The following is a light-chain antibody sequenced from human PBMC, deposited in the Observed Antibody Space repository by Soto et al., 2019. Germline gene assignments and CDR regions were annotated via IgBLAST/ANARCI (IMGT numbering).Light chain of an antibody. Sequence: DIVMTQSPDALAVSLGERATINCKSSQSVLYSSNNKNYLAWYQQKPGQPPKLLISWASTRESGVPDRFSGSGSGKDFTLTISSLQAEDVAVYYCQQYYSTPYTFGQGTKLEIK. CDR1: QSVLYSSNNKNY. CDR3: QQYYSTPYT. CDR2: WAS. J-gene: IGKJ2*01. V-gene: IGKV4-1*01.